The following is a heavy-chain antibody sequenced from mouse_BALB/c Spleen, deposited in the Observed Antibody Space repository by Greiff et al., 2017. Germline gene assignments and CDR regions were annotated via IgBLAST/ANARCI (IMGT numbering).Heavy chain of an antibody. CDR2: INPSTGYT. CDR3: ARGKYGNRAWFAY. CDR1: GYTFTSYW. J-gene: IGHJ3*01. V-gene: IGHV1-7*01. D-gene: IGHD2-10*02. Sequence: VQLQQSGAELAKPGASVKMSCKASGYTFTSYWMHWVKQRPGQGLEWIGYINPSTGYTEYNQKFKDKATLTADKSSSTAYMQLSSLTSEDSAVYYCARGKYGNRAWFAYWGQGTLVTVSA.